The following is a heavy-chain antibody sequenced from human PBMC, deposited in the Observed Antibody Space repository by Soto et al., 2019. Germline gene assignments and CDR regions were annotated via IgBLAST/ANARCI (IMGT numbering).Heavy chain of an antibody. D-gene: IGHD2-2*02. CDR1: GGTFSSYA. CDR3: ARVDLTWERYCSSSSCNISYFGMDV. Sequence: QVQLVQSGAEVKKPGSSVKVSCKASGGTFSSYAISWVRQAPGQGLEWMGGIIPIFGTANYAQKFQGRVTISAGESTRTAYMELSRVRSEDTALSYCARVDLTWERYCSSSSCNISYFGMDVCGQGSKVT. V-gene: IGHV1-69*01. J-gene: IGHJ6*02. CDR2: IIPIFGTA.